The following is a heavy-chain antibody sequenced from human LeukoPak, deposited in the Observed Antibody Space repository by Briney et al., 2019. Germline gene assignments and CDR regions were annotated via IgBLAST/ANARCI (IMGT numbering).Heavy chain of an antibody. CDR2: IRSKANGYAT. J-gene: IGHJ4*02. D-gene: IGHD7-27*01. V-gene: IGHV3-73*01. CDR3: TRLGNAQESDY. Sequence: RGGSLRLSCAAPGFTFSGAAMHWGRQAPGKGLGWVGRIRSKANGYATAYAASGEGRFTISRVDSKNPAYLQMNSLKTEDAAVYYCTRLGNAQESDYWGQGTLVTVSS. CDR1: GFTFSGAA.